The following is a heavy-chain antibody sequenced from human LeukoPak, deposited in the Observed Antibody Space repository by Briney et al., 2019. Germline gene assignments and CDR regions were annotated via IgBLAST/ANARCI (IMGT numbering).Heavy chain of an antibody. CDR2: ISGSSDNT. CDR3: AKEYARFGEYLSGNTGGAFDI. Sequence: GESLRLSCEASGFTFSNYAMSWVRQAPGKGLEWVSSISGSSDNTNYADSVKGRFTISRDNSKNTLYLQMNSLRAEDTAVYYCAKEYARFGEYLSGNTGGAFDIWGQGTMVTVSS. J-gene: IGHJ3*02. V-gene: IGHV3-23*01. CDR1: GFTFSNYA. D-gene: IGHD3-10*01.